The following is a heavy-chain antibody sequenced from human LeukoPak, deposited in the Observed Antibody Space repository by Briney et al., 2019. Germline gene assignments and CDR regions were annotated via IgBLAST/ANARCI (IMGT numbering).Heavy chain of an antibody. CDR2: ISSSGSTI. Sequence: GGSLRLSCAASGFTFSSYSMNWVRQAPGKGLEWISYISSSGSTIYYADSVKGRFTISRDNAKNSLYLQMNSLRAEDTAVYYCARVYTTSSSWYGDFDYWGQGTLVTVSS. V-gene: IGHV3-48*01. D-gene: IGHD6-13*01. CDR1: GFTFSSYS. CDR3: ARVYTTSSSWYGDFDY. J-gene: IGHJ4*02.